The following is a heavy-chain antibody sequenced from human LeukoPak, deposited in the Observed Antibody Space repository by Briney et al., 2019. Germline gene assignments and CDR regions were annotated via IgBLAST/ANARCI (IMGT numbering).Heavy chain of an antibody. CDR1: GFTFSSYA. J-gene: IGHJ4*02. V-gene: IGHV3-30*18. D-gene: IGHD3-10*01. CDR2: ISYDGSNK. CDR3: AKETLLLWFGEFQYYFDY. Sequence: GGSLRLSCAASGFTFSSYAMSWVRQAPGKGLEWVAVISYDGSNKYYADSVKGRFTISRDNSKNTLYLQMNSLRAEDTAVYYCAKETLLLWFGEFQYYFDYWGQGTLVTVSS.